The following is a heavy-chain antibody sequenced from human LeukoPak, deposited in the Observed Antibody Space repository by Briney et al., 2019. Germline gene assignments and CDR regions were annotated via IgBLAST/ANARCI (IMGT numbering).Heavy chain of an antibody. D-gene: IGHD6-19*01. CDR3: ARAHYISGWLWDY. J-gene: IGHJ4*02. CDR1: GXSISDFH. V-gene: IGHV4-59*01. Sequence: SETLSLTCTVSGXSISDFHWGWIRQPPGKGLEWIGYTYYSGSTYYNPSLKSRVTISVDTSKNQLSLKLTSVTAADTSVYYCARAHYISGWLWDYWGQGTLVTVSS. CDR2: TYYSGST.